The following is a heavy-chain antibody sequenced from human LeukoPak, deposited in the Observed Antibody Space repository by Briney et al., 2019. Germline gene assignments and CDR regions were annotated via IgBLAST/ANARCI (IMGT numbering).Heavy chain of an antibody. V-gene: IGHV4-4*07. CDR1: GGSISSYY. CDR2: IYTSGST. J-gene: IGHJ4*02. Sequence: KPSETLSLSCTVSGGSISSYYWSWIRQPAGKGLEWIGRIYTSGSTKYNPSLKSRVTMSVDTFKNQFSLKLSSVTAADTAVYYCARDCGDQWLPYFDYWGQGTLVTVSS. CDR3: ARDCGDQWLPYFDY. D-gene: IGHD3-22*01.